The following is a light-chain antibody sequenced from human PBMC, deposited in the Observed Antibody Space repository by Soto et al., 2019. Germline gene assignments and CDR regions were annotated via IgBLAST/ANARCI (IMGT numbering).Light chain of an antibody. V-gene: IGKV1-6*01. J-gene: IGKJ1*01. CDR3: LQDFNYPWT. CDR2: AAS. CDR1: QDIRND. Sequence: AIQMTQSPSSLSASVGDRVTITCRASQDIRNDLGWYQQKPGKTPKLLIFAASSLQSGVPPRFSGSGSFTDFNPTISSLQPEDFVTYYYLQDFNYPWTFGQGTKVEIE.